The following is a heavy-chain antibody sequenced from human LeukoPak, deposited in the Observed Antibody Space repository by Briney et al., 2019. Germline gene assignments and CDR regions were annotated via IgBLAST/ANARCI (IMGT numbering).Heavy chain of an antibody. Sequence: PSETLSLTCTVSGGSISSYYWSWIRQPAGKGLEWIGRFYSSGSTNYNPSLKSRVTLSADTSKNQFSLKLSSVTAADTAVYYCATRGAGGAIDYWGQGTLVTVSS. D-gene: IGHD3-16*01. CDR2: FYSSGST. V-gene: IGHV4-4*07. CDR3: ATRGAGGAIDY. J-gene: IGHJ4*02. CDR1: GGSISSYY.